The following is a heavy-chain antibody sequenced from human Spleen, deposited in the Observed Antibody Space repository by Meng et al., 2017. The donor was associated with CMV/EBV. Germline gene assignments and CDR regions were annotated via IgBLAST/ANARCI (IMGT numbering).Heavy chain of an antibody. J-gene: IGHJ4*02. Sequence: ASVKVSCKASGYTFTSYGISWVRQAPGQGLEWMGWISAYNGNTNYAQKLQGRVTMTTDTSTSTAYMELRSLRFDDTAVYYCARDAYNDYGSRSYYFDFWGQGTVVTVSS. CDR1: GYTFTSYG. V-gene: IGHV1-18*01. D-gene: IGHD3-10*01. CDR2: ISAYNGNT. CDR3: ARDAYNDYGSRSYYFDF.